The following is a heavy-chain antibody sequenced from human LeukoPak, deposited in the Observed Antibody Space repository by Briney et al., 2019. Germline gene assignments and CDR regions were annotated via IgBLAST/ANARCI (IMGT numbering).Heavy chain of an antibody. CDR3: AMTGFAGYFDY. Sequence: SVKVSCKASGGTFSSYAISWVRQAPGQGLEWMGRIIPILGIANYAQKFQGRVTITADKSTSTAYMELSSLRSEDTAVYYCAMTGFAGYFDYWGQGTLVTVCS. CDR1: GGTFSSYA. CDR2: IIPILGIA. J-gene: IGHJ4*02. V-gene: IGHV1-69*04. D-gene: IGHD3-10*01.